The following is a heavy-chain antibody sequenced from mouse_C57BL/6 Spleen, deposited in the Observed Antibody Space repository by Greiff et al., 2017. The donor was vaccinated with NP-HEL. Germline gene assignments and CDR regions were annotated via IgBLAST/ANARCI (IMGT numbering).Heavy chain of an antibody. CDR2: IDPSDSYT. J-gene: IGHJ4*01. D-gene: IGHD3-1*01. Sequence: QVQLQQPGAELVMPGASVKLSCKASGYTFTSYWMHWVKQRPGQGLEWIGEIDPSDSYTNYNQKFKGKSTLTVDKSSSTAYMQLSSLTSEDSAVYYCARSGHYYAMDYWGQGTSVTVSS. V-gene: IGHV1-69*01. CDR3: ARSGHYYAMDY. CDR1: GYTFTSYW.